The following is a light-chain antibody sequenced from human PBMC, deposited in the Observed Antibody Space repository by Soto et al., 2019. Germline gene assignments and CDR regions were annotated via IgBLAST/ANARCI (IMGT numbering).Light chain of an antibody. CDR2: KNS. V-gene: IGLV1-47*01. J-gene: IGLJ1*01. Sequence: QSALTQPPSASGTPGQRVTISCSGSSSNIGSNSVYWYQQLPGTAPKLLIFKNSQRPSGVPDRFSGSKSGTSASLAVSGLRSGDDADYNFAAWDDTLSGLHFGPGTKVT. CDR1: SSNIGSNS. CDR3: AAWDDTLSGLH.